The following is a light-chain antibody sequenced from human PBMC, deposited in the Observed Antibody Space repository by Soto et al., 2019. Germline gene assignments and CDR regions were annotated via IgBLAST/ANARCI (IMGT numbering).Light chain of an antibody. J-gene: IGKJ1*01. CDR3: QQLTDWPPQWT. Sequence: EIVLTQSPGTLSFSPGERATLSCRARQSVSSSYLAWYQQKPGQAPRLLIXDASSRATGIPARFSGSGSGTDFTLTISSLEPEDFAVYYCQQLTDWPPQWTFGQGTKVDIK. CDR1: QSVSSSY. V-gene: IGKV3D-20*02. CDR2: DAS.